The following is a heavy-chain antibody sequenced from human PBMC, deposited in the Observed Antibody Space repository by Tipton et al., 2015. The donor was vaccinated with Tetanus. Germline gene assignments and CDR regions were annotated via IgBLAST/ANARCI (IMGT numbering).Heavy chain of an antibody. V-gene: IGHV4-4*07. Sequence: GLVKPSETLSLTCAVYGGSISSYYWTWIRQPAGKGLEWIGRLYTSGSANYNPSLKSRVTMSVDTSKNQFSLKLSSVTAADTAVYYCARGVWSPLYNWFDPWGQGTLVTVSS. J-gene: IGHJ5*02. CDR1: GGSISSYY. CDR3: ARGVWSPLYNWFDP. CDR2: LYTSGSA. D-gene: IGHD1-26*01.